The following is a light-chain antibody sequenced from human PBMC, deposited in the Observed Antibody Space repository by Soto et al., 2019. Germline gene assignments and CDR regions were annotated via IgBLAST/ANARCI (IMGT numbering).Light chain of an antibody. CDR2: EVS. CDR3: ASYTTSSTYV. J-gene: IGLJ1*01. Sequence: QSALTQPRSVSGSPGQSVTISCTGTSSDVGGYNYVSWYQQHPGKAPKLLIYEVSNRPSGVSHRFSGSKSGSTASLTISGLQAEDEADYYCASYTTSSTYVFGTGTKAPS. CDR1: SSDVGGYNY. V-gene: IGLV2-14*01.